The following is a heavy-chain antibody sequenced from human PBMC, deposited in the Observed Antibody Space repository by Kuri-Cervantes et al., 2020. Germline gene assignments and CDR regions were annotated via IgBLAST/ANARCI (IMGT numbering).Heavy chain of an antibody. CDR3: ARVSKILGNQH. D-gene: IGHD3-3*01. V-gene: IGHV4-34*01. J-gene: IGHJ1*01. CDR2: INHSGST. CDR1: GFTFSSYA. Sequence: ESLKISCAASGFTFSSYAMSWVRQAPGKGLEWIGEINHSGSTNYNPSLKSRVTISVDTSKNQFSLKLNSVTAADTAVYYCARVSKILGNQHWGQGTLVTVSS.